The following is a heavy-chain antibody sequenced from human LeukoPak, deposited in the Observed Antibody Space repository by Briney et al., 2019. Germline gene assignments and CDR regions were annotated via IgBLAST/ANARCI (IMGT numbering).Heavy chain of an antibody. V-gene: IGHV3-21*01. Sequence: GGSLRLSCAASGFTFSSYSMNWVRQAPGKGLEWVSSISSSSSYIYYADSVKGRFTISRDNAKNSLYLQMNSLRAADTALYFCARDLGGIYYIAYWGQGTLVTVSS. J-gene: IGHJ4*02. CDR3: ARDLGGIYYIAY. D-gene: IGHD2-15*01. CDR2: ISSSSSYI. CDR1: GFTFSSYS.